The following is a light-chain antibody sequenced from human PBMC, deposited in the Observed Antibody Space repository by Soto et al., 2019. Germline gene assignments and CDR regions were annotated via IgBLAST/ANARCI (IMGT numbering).Light chain of an antibody. CDR1: SSDVGSYNL. CDR2: QVS. CDR3: CSKSGGTSVI. V-gene: IGLV2-23*02. J-gene: IGLJ2*01. Sequence: QSALTQPASVSESPGQSITISCTGTSSDVGSYNLVSWYQQHPGKVPKPVIYQVSNPPSGVSARFSGSTSGNTASLTISGLQVEDEADYYCCSKSGGTSVIFGGGTKLTVL.